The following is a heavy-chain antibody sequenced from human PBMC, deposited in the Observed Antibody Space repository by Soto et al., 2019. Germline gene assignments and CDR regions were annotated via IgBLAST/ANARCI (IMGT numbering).Heavy chain of an antibody. V-gene: IGHV3-23*01. CDR1: GFTFSSYA. D-gene: IGHD2-2*01. CDR3: AKGYCSSTSCYLVPVEYYYYYMDV. J-gene: IGHJ6*03. Sequence: HPGGSLRLSCAASGFTFSSYAMSWVRQAPGKGLEWVSAISGCGGSTYYADSVKGRFTISRDNSKNTLYLQMNSLSAEDTAVYYCAKGYCSSTSCYLVPVEYYYYYMDVWGKGT. CDR2: ISGCGGST.